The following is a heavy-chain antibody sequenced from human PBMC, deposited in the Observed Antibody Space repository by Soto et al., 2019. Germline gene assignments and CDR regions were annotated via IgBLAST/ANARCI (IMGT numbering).Heavy chain of an antibody. J-gene: IGHJ5*02. CDR2: IYNSGTT. CDR3: ASDPAP. Sequence: QVQLQESGPGLVKPSETLSLTCTVSGGSITRGGYYWSWIRQHPGKGLEWIGYIYNSGTTYYNPSLKSGVTLSVDTSKNQFSLKLTSVTAADTAVYYCASDPAPWGQGTLVTVSS. V-gene: IGHV4-31*03. CDR1: GGSITRGGYY.